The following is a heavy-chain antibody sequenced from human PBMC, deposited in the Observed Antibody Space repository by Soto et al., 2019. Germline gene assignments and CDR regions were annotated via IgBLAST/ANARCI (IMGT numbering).Heavy chain of an antibody. V-gene: IGHV3-74*01. CDR1: GFTFSDEW. Sequence: EVQLVESGGGLVQSGGSLRLSCATSGFTFSDEWMHWVRQVPGKGLVWVSRINKDGSYKNYADFVEGGFTISRDDAKSEIYLHMDRLRDEDTAVYYCARGGLEPFDYEGQGALVTVYS. CDR2: INKDGSYK. D-gene: IGHD1-1*01. CDR3: ARGGLEPFDY. J-gene: IGHJ4*02.